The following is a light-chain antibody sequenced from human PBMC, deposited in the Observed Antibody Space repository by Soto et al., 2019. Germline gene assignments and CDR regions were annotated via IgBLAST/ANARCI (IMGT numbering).Light chain of an antibody. CDR3: SSYTSSTGV. J-gene: IGLJ1*01. CDR2: DVS. CDR1: SSDVGGYNY. Sequence: QSALTQPASVSGSPGQSITISCTGTSSDVGGYNYVSWYQQHPGKAPKLMIYDVSNRPSGVSNRFSGSKSGTTASLTISGLQAEDEADYYCSSYTSSTGVFGTGTKLTVL. V-gene: IGLV2-14*01.